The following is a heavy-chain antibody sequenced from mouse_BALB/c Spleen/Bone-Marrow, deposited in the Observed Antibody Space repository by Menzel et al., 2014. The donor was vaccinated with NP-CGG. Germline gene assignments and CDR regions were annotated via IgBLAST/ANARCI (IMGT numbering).Heavy chain of an antibody. Sequence: EVQLQQSGAELVKPGASVKLSCTASGFNIKDTYMHWVKQRPEQGLEWIGRIDPANGNTKYDPKFQGKATITADTSSNTAYLQLSGLTPEDTAVYYCATMITDWYFDVWGAGTTVTVSS. V-gene: IGHV14-3*02. CDR3: ATMITDWYFDV. J-gene: IGHJ1*01. CDR2: IDPANGNT. CDR1: GFNIKDTY. D-gene: IGHD2-4*01.